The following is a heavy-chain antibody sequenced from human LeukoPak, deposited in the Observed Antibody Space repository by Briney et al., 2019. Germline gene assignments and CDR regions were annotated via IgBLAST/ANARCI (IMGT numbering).Heavy chain of an antibody. CDR3: ARVGPWVNPDYYYYYMDV. J-gene: IGHJ6*03. V-gene: IGHV3-21*01. Sequence: PGGSLRLSCAASRFTFSSYSMNWVRQAPGKGLGWVSSISSSSSYIYYADSAKGRFTISRDNAKNSLYLQMNSLRAEDTAVYYCARVGPWVNPDYYYYYMDVWGKGTTVTVSS. D-gene: IGHD1-14*01. CDR1: RFTFSSYS. CDR2: ISSSSSYI.